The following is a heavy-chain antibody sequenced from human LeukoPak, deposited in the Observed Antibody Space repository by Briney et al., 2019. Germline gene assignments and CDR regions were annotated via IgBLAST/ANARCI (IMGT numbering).Heavy chain of an antibody. CDR2: INPNSGGT. J-gene: IGHJ4*02. Sequence: ASVKVSCKASGYTFTCYYMHWVRQAPGQGLEWMGWINPNSGGTNYAQKFQGRVTMTRDTSISTAYMELSRLRSDDTAVYYCASGSYYAWVYFDYWGQGTLVTVSS. CDR1: GYTFTCYY. CDR3: ASGSYYAWVYFDY. D-gene: IGHD1-26*01. V-gene: IGHV1-2*02.